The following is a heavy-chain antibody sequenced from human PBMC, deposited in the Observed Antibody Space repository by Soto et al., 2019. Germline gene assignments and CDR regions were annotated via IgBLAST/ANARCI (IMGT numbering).Heavy chain of an antibody. CDR3: AKDSPSYYYDSSATPDY. V-gene: IGHV3-23*01. Sequence: GGSLRLSCAASGFTFSSSTMNWVRQAPGKGLEWVSAIIDSGGYTYYADSVKGRFTISRDNSKNTLYLQMNSLRAEDTALYYCAKDSPSYYYDSSATPDYWGQGTLVTVSS. CDR1: GFTFSSST. D-gene: IGHD3-22*01. J-gene: IGHJ4*02. CDR2: IIDSGGYT.